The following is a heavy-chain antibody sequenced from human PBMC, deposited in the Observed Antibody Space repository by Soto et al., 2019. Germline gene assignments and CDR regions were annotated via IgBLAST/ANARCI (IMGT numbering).Heavy chain of an antibody. CDR2: IYYSGST. V-gene: IGHV4-59*08. CDR3: ARHAPNSGYDLVSFDY. J-gene: IGHJ4*02. D-gene: IGHD5-12*01. CDR1: GGSLDTYY. Sequence: PSETLSLTCTVSGGSLDTYYWSWIRQPPGKGLEWVGSIYYSGSTYYNPPLKSRVTISVDTSKNQFSLKLSSVTAADTAVYYCARHAPNSGYDLVSFDYWGQGTLVTVSS.